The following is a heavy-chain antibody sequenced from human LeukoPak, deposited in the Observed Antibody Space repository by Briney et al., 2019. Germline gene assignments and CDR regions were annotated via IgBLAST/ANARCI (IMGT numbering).Heavy chain of an antibody. CDR2: IYYSGST. J-gene: IGHJ5*02. CDR3: ARARSPSSGYLLRDHNWFDP. V-gene: IGHV4-30-4*02. Sequence: SETLSLTCTVSGGSISSGDYYWSWIRQPPGKGLEWIGFIYYSGSTYYNPSLKSRVTISVDTSKNQFSLKLSSVTAEDTAVYYCARARSPSSGYLLRDHNWFDPWGQGTLVTVSS. D-gene: IGHD3-22*01. CDR1: GGSISSGDYY.